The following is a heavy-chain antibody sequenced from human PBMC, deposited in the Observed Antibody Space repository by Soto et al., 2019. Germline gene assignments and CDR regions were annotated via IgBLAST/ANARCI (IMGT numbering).Heavy chain of an antibody. V-gene: IGHV4-59*08. J-gene: IGHJ4*02. D-gene: IGHD1-20*01. CDR3: ARHARYNDY. Sequence: SXTLSLTCSVSGVSVNSAYWTWFRQSPGKGLEWIGYITYRGTSSYNPSLKSRVTMTLDASNNQLSLQLSSVSAADTAVYFCARHARYNDYWGQGTLVTVSS. CDR2: ITYRGTS. CDR1: GVSVNSAY.